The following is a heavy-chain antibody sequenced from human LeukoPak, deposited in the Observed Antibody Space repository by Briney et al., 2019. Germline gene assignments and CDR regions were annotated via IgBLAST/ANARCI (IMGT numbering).Heavy chain of an antibody. CDR3: AKDYKYYDSNSCRDYFYGMDV. D-gene: IGHD3-16*01. Sequence: GGSLRLSCAASGFPFSNYGMHWVRQAPGRGLEWVAVISYDGTSPHYADSVRGRLTISRDNSKNTVYLQVNSLRGEDTAVYYCAKDYKYYDSNSCRDYFYGMDVWGQGTAVIVS. CDR2: ISYDGTSP. V-gene: IGHV3-30*18. CDR1: GFPFSNYG. J-gene: IGHJ6*02.